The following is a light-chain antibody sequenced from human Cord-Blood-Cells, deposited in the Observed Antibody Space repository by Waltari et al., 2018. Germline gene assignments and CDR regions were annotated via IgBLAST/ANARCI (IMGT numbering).Light chain of an antibody. Sequence: QSVLTQPPSASGTPGQRATLSRSGSRSNIGSTTVNWYQQLPGTAPKLLIYSNNQRPSGVPDRFSGSKSGTSASLAISGLQSEDEADYYCAAWDDSLNGLVFGGGTKLTVL. J-gene: IGLJ2*01. V-gene: IGLV1-44*01. CDR3: AAWDDSLNGLV. CDR2: SNN. CDR1: RSNIGSTT.